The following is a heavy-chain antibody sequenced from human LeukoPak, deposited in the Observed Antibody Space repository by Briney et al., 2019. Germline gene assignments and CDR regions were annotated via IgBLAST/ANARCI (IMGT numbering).Heavy chain of an antibody. D-gene: IGHD5-12*01. CDR2: VNPHSGGT. V-gene: IGHV1-2*02. Sequence: GASVKVSCKASGYTFTDYYIHWVRQAPGQGLEWMGWVNPHSGGTSYAAKFRGRVTLTRDTSTTTSYMDLSGLTSDDTAVYYCARDRSSLYNGNYAFWGQGTLVTVSS. J-gene: IGHJ4*02. CDR1: GYTFTDYY. CDR3: ARDRSSLYNGNYAF.